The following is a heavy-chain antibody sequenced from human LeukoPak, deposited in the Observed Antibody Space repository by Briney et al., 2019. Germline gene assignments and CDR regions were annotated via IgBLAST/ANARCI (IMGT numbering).Heavy chain of an antibody. Sequence: ASVKVSCKTSGYTFTSYNLHWVRQAPGQRLEWMGIIKPSGDNTHYAQKFQGRFTMTSDTSTSSVYMELSSLISADTAVYYCARVRDGYNDAYDIWGQGTMVTVTS. D-gene: IGHD5-24*01. CDR2: IKPSGDNT. CDR1: GYTFTSYN. V-gene: IGHV1-46*01. J-gene: IGHJ3*02. CDR3: ARVRDGYNDAYDI.